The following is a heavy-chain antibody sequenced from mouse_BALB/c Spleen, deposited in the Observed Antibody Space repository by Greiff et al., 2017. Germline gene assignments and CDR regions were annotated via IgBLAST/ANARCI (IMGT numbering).Heavy chain of an antibody. J-gene: IGHJ4*01. CDR1: GFTFSSYA. D-gene: IGHD1-1*02. CDR3: ARDYDYYAMDY. CDR2: ISSGGST. V-gene: IGHV5-6-5*01. Sequence: EVQVVESGGGLVKPGGSLKLSCAASGFTFSSYAMSWVRQTPEKRLEWVASISSGGSTYYPDSVKGRFTISRDNARNILYLQMSSLRSEDTAMYYCARDYDYYAMDYWGQGTSVTVSS.